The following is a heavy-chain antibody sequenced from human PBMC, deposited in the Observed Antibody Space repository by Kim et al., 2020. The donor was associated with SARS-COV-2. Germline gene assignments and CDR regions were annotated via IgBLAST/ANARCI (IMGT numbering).Heavy chain of an antibody. J-gene: IGHJ4*02. V-gene: IGHV5-51*01. CDR1: GYSFTSYW. Sequence: GESLKISCKGSGYSFTSYWIGWVRQMPGKGLEWMGIIYPGDSDTRYSPSFQGQVTISADKSISTAYLQWSSLKASDTAMYYCARPSGLTMVRGAFDYWGQGTLVTVSS. CDR2: IYPGDSDT. CDR3: ARPSGLTMVRGAFDY. D-gene: IGHD3-10*01.